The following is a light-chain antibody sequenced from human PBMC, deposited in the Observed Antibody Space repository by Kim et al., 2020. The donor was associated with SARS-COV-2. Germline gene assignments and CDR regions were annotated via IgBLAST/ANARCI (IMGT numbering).Light chain of an antibody. Sequence: KVTLSCTGLSSKIGADYDFHWYQQLPQSAPKLLIYENNNRPSGVPDRYSGSKSGTSASLAITGLQAEDEADYYCQSYDSSRGVWVFGGGTQLTVL. CDR3: QSYDSSRGVWV. J-gene: IGLJ3*02. V-gene: IGLV1-40*01. CDR1: SSKIGADYD. CDR2: ENN.